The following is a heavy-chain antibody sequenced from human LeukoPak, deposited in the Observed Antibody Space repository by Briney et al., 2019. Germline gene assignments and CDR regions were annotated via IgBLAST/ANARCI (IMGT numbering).Heavy chain of an antibody. CDR2: IKQDGSEK. J-gene: IGHJ5*02. CDR3: AKGYYGSGSYGWFDP. V-gene: IGHV3-7*03. Sequence: GGSLRLSCAASGFTFSNYWMSWVRQTPGKGLEWVANIKQDGSEKYYVDSVKGRFTISRDNAKNSLYLHMNSLRAEDTAVYYCAKGYYGSGSYGWFDPWGQGTLVTVSS. D-gene: IGHD3-10*01. CDR1: GFTFSNYW.